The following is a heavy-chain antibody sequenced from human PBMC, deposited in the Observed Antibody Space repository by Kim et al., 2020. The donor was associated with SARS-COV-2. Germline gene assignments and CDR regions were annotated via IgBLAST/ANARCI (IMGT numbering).Heavy chain of an antibody. CDR1: GGSVSSGSYY. V-gene: IGHV4-61*01. J-gene: IGHJ4*02. D-gene: IGHD5-12*01. Sequence: SETLSLTCTVSGGSVSSGSYYWSWIWQPPGKGLEWIGYIYYSGSTNYNPSLKSRVTISVDTSKNQFSLKLSSVTAADTAVYYCSRVATLGYNCFDYWGQGTLVNVST. CDR3: SRVATLGYNCFDY. CDR2: IYYSGST.